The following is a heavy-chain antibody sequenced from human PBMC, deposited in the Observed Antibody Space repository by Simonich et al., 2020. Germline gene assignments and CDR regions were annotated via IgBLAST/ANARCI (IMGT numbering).Heavy chain of an antibody. CDR1: GYTFTGYY. J-gene: IGHJ6*03. D-gene: IGHD7-27*01. Sequence: QVQLVQSGAEVTKPAASVKVSFKASGYTFTGYYMHRWRQAPGKGLEWKGWINPNRGGTNYAQKFQGRVTMTRDTSISTAYMELSRLRSDDTAVYYCARGALTGDYYYMDVWGKGTTVTVSS. CDR3: ARGALTGDYYYMDV. CDR2: INPNRGGT. V-gene: IGHV1-2*02.